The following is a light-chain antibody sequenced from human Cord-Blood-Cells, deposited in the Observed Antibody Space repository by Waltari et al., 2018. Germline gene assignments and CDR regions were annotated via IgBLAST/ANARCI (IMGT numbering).Light chain of an antibody. CDR3: SSYTSSSTDVV. CDR2: EVS. Sequence: QSALTQPASVSGSPGQSITISCTGTSSDVGGYNYVSWYQQHPGKAPKLMIYEVSNRPAGVLNRFSGSKSGNTASLTISGLQAGDEADYYCSSYTSSSTDVVFGGGTKLTVL. CDR1: SSDVGGYNY. J-gene: IGLJ2*01. V-gene: IGLV2-14*01.